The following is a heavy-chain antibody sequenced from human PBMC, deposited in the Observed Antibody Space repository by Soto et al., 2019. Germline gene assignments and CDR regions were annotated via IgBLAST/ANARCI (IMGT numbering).Heavy chain of an antibody. CDR3: AREGLLWFGDYYYYMDV. CDR2: IYYSGST. CDR1: GGSISSYY. V-gene: IGHV4-59*01. Sequence: SETLSLTCTVSGGSISSYYWSWIRQPPGKGLEWIGYIYYSGSTNYNPSLKSRVTISVDTSKNQFSLKLSSVTAADTAVYYCAREGLLWFGDYYYYMDVWGKGTTVT. J-gene: IGHJ6*03. D-gene: IGHD3-10*01.